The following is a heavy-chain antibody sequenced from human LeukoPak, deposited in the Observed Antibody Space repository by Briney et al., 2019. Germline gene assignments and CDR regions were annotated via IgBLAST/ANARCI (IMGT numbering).Heavy chain of an antibody. J-gene: IGHJ4*02. CDR3: ARTGYNYNYNYYFDY. D-gene: IGHD1-7*01. V-gene: IGHV5-51*01. Sequence: GESLKISCKGSGYNFTNYWIAWVRQMPGKGLEWMGIIYPGDSDVRYSPSFQGQVTFSADKSITTAYLQWGSLKASDTAIYFCARTGYNYNYNYYFDYWGQGTLVTVSS. CDR1: GYNFTNYW. CDR2: IYPGDSDV.